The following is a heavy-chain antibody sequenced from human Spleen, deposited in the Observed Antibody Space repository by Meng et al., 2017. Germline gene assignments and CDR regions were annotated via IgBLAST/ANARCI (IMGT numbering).Heavy chain of an antibody. V-gene: IGHV3-23*01. CDR1: GFTFSSFA. CDR2: ISGTGGST. Sequence: GGSLRLSCAASGFTFSSFAMTWVRQAPGKGLEWVSAISGTGGSTYNADSVKGRFTISRDNSKNTVYLQMNGLRVEDTAVYYCAKDSTSGYSYAPRFEYWGQGTLVTVSS. D-gene: IGHD5-18*01. CDR3: AKDSTSGYSYAPRFEY. J-gene: IGHJ4*02.